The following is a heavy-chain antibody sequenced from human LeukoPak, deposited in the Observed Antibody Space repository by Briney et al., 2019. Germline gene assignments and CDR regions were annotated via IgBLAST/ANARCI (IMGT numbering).Heavy chain of an antibody. D-gene: IGHD1-20*01. CDR1: GYTFTGYY. V-gene: IGHV1-2*02. Sequence: ASVKVSCKASGYTFTGYYMHWVRQAPGQGLEWMGWINPNSGGTNYAQKFQGRVTMTRDTSISTAYMELSRLRSDDTTVYYCARITNNWNDGDCDYWGQGTLVTVSS. CDR3: ARITNNWNDGDCDY. CDR2: INPNSGGT. J-gene: IGHJ4*02.